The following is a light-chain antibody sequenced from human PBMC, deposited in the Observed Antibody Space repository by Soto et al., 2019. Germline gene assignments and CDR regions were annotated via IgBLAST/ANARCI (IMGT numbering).Light chain of an antibody. V-gene: IGKV3-11*01. CDR1: QSFRGL. Sequence: VFTHAPVTLYLCPWEIATLSFMASQSFRGLLAWYQQKPGQAPRLLIYDAYNRATGIPPRFSGSGSGTDFTLTISSLEPEDSAVYYCQQRHMWPITFGQGTRLEIK. CDR3: QQRHMWPIT. CDR2: DAY. J-gene: IGKJ5*01.